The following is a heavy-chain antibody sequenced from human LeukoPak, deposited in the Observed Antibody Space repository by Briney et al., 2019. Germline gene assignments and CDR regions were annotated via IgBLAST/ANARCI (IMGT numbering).Heavy chain of an antibody. CDR1: GFTFSSYS. Sequence: PGGSLRLSCAASGFTFSSYSMNWVRQAPGKGLEWISYISSTSFTIYYADSVKGRFTISRDNAKNSLYLQMNSLRAEDTAVYYCAKDRPSSGEFDYWGQGTLVTVSS. D-gene: IGHD3-22*01. CDR3: AKDRPSSGEFDY. CDR2: ISSTSFTI. J-gene: IGHJ4*02. V-gene: IGHV3-48*01.